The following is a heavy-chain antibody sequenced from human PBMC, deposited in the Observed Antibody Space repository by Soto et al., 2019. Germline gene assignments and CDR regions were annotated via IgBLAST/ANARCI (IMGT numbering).Heavy chain of an antibody. CDR3: ARAGSRFLEWLPNIRFDP. CDR1: GYTFTSYD. CDR2: MNPNSGNT. J-gene: IGHJ5*02. D-gene: IGHD3-3*01. V-gene: IGHV1-8*01. Sequence: ASVKVSCKASGYTFTSYDINWVRQATGQGLEWMGWMNPNSGNTGYAQKFQGRVTMTRNTSISTAYMELSSLRSEDTAVYYCARAGSRFLEWLPNIRFDPWGQGTLVTVSS.